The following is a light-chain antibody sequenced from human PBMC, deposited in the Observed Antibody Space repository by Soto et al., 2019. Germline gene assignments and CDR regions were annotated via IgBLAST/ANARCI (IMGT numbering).Light chain of an antibody. CDR1: QGISGW. CDR2: DAS. CDR3: QQYDSFSVST. J-gene: IGKJ1*01. V-gene: IGKV1-5*01. Sequence: DIQMTQSPSTLSASVGDRVTITCRASQGISGWLAWYQQKAGKAPRLLIFDASSLMSGVPSRFSGSGYGTEFTLTINRLQPDDSATYYCQQYDSFSVSTFGQGTKVEIK.